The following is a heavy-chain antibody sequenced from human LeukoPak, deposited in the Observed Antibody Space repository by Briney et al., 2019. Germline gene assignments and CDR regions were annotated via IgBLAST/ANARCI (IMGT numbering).Heavy chain of an antibody. Sequence: PGGSLRLSCAASGFTVSSNYMSWVRQAPGKGLEWVSVIYSGGNTYYADSVKGRFTVSRDNSKNTLYLQMNSLRAEDTAVYYCARRVGMDFYFDYWGQGILVTVSS. CDR2: IYSGGNT. J-gene: IGHJ4*02. CDR1: GFTVSSNY. D-gene: IGHD3/OR15-3a*01. V-gene: IGHV3-66*04. CDR3: ARRVGMDFYFDY.